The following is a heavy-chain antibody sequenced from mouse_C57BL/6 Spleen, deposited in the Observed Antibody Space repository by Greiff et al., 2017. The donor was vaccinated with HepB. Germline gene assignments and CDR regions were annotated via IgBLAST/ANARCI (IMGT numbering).Heavy chain of an antibody. D-gene: IGHD4-1*02. CDR2: IYPGNSDT. CDR1: GYTFTSYW. Sequence: DVKLQESGTVLARPGASVKMSCKTSGYTFTSYWMHWVKQRPGQGLEWIGAIYPGNSDTSYNQKFKGKAKLTAVTSASTAYMELSSLTNEDSAVYYCTRSSTGSAWFAYWGQGTLVTVSA. J-gene: IGHJ3*01. V-gene: IGHV1-5*01. CDR3: TRSSTGSAWFAY.